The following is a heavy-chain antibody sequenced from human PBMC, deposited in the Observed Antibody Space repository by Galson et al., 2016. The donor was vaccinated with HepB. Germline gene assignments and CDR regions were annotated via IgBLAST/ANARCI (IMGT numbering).Heavy chain of an antibody. D-gene: IGHD2-15*01. CDR2: MDPNSGNT. Sequence: SVKVSCKASGYTFTGHDISWVRQAPGQGLEWVGWMDPNSGNTGYAQKFQGRVTMTRNASITTAYLELSSLRSEDTAVYYCARDRYCRGGSCYFRAFDIWGQGTMVTVAS. V-gene: IGHV1-8*01. CDR1: GYTFTGHD. J-gene: IGHJ3*02. CDR3: ARDRYCRGGSCYFRAFDI.